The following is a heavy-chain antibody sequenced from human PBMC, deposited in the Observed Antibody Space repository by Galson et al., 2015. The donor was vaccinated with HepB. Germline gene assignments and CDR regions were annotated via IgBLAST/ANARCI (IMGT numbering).Heavy chain of an antibody. CDR2: ISSNGGRT. D-gene: IGHD6-19*01. J-gene: IGHJ5*02. CDR3: ARELGGWETNWFDP. CDR1: GFSFSTYA. V-gene: IGHV3-64*01. Sequence: SLRLSCAASGFSFSTYAMHWVRQAPGKGLEYVSAISSNGGRTYYANSVKGRFTISRDNSKNTLYLQMGSLRAEDMAVYHCARELGGWETNWFDPWGPGTLVTVSS.